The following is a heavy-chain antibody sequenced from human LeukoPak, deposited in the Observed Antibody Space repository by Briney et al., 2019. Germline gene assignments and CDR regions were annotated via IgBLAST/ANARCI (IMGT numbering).Heavy chain of an antibody. J-gene: IGHJ4*02. V-gene: IGHV3-23*01. CDR2: ISGSGGST. CDR3: AKNVRSSGWYLDY. Sequence: PGGSLRLSCAASGFAFSSYAMSWVRQAPGKGLEWVSAISGSGGSTYYADSVKGRFTISRDNSKNMLYLQMNSLRAEDTAVYYCAKNVRSSGWYLDYWGQGTLVTVS. CDR1: GFAFSSYA. D-gene: IGHD6-19*01.